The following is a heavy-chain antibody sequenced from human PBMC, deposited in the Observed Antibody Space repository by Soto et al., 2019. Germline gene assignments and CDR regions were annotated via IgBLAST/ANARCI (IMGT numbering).Heavy chain of an antibody. CDR1: GFTFSSYA. CDR3: AKHPIAVAGTGNYYDYGMDV. CDR2: ISYDGSNN. J-gene: IGHJ6*02. V-gene: IGHV3-30-3*01. D-gene: IGHD6-19*01. Sequence: GGSLRLSCAASGFTFSSYAMHRVRQAPGKGLAWVAVISYDGSNNYYAESVTGRFTISRDNSKHPLYLQMNSLRAEDTAVYYCAKHPIAVAGTGNYYDYGMDVWGQGTTVTVFS.